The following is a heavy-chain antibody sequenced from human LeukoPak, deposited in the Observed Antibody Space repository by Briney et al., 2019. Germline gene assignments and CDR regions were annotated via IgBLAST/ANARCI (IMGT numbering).Heavy chain of an antibody. CDR1: GDSVTSNSVA. V-gene: IGHV6-1*01. Sequence: SQTLSLTCAISGDSVTSNSVAWNCITQAPSRGLEWQRRQYYRSNWYKDYAVSVKSRININPDTSKNQLTLQLNSVTPEDTAVNYCARGVVSAFDYWDQGTLVTVSS. CDR3: ARGVVSAFDY. J-gene: IGHJ4*02. D-gene: IGHD2-2*01. CDR2: QYYRSNWYK.